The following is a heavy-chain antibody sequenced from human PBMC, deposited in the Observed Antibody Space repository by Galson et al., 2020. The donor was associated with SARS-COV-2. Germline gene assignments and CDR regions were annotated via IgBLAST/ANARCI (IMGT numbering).Heavy chain of an antibody. D-gene: IGHD3-22*01. V-gene: IGHV3-48*03. J-gene: IGHJ6*02. Sequence: GESLKISCAASGFTFSSYEMNWVRQAPGKGLEWVSYISSSGSTIYYADSVKGRFTISRDNAKNSLYLQMNSLRAEDTAVYYCASLFGAKYYYDSSGYYGSYYGMDVWGQGTTVTVSS. CDR3: ASLFGAKYYYDSSGYYGSYYGMDV. CDR2: ISSSGSTI. CDR1: GFTFSSYE.